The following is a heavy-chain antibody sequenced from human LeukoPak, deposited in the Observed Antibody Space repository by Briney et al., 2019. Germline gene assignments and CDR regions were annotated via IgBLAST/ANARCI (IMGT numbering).Heavy chain of an antibody. V-gene: IGHV4-59*01. CDR3: ARDGGPNMVRGVNSLGV. D-gene: IGHD3-10*01. CDR2: IYYSGST. CDR1: GGSINGYY. Sequence: SETLSLTCTVSGGSINGYYWSWIRQPPGRGLEWIGYIYYSGSTNYNPSLKSRVTISVDTSKNQFSLKLSSVTAADTAVYYCARDGGPNMVRGVNSLGVWGKGTTVTVSS. J-gene: IGHJ6*04.